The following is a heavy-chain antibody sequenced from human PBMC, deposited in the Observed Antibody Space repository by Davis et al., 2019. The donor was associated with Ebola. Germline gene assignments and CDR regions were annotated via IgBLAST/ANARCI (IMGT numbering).Heavy chain of an antibody. V-gene: IGHV1-18*01. CDR1: GYTFTSYG. CDR3: AGVVRYCSGGRCHGDDAFDI. D-gene: IGHD2-15*01. J-gene: IGHJ3*02. Sequence: AASVKVSCKASGYTFTSYGITWVRHSPGPGLEWMGWINAYTGNTNYAKKLQGRVTMTTDTSTSTAYMELRSLRSDDTAVYYCAGVVRYCSGGRCHGDDAFDIWGQGTMVTVSS. CDR2: INAYTGNT.